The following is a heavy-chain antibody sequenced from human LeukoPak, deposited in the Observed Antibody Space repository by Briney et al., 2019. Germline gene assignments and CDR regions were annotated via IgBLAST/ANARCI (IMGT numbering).Heavy chain of an antibody. Sequence: GASVKVSCKASGYTFIGNYLHWVRQTPGQGLEWMGWINPNNGATNSAQKFQDRVALTRDLSINTAFMKLSNLTSDDTAMYFCAWGGWLHPSDYWGRGTLVTVSS. J-gene: IGHJ4*02. V-gene: IGHV1-2*02. CDR2: INPNNGAT. CDR3: AWGGWLHPSDY. D-gene: IGHD3-10*01. CDR1: GYTFIGNY.